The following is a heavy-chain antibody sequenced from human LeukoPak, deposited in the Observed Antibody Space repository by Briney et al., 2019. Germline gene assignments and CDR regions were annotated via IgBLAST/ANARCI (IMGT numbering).Heavy chain of an antibody. V-gene: IGHV1-2*02. D-gene: IGHD1-26*01. CDR1: GYSFSAYY. J-gene: IGHJ4*02. CDR2: IKPNNGDT. Sequence: ASVKVSCKASGYSFSAYYMHWVRQAPGQGLEWMGWIKPNNGDTNYAQLFQGRVTTTRDTSISTVYIELSSLRSEDTAVYYCARDSGGGSLFDYWGQGTLVTVSS. CDR3: ARDSGGGSLFDY.